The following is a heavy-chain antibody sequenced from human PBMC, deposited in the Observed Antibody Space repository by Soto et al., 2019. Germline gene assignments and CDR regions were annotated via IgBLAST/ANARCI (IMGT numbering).Heavy chain of an antibody. D-gene: IGHD5-18*01. CDR2: INHSGST. Sequence: SETLSLTCAVYGGSFSGYYWSWIRQPPGKGLEWIGEINHSGSTNYNPSLKSRVTISVDTSKNQFSLKLSSVTAADTAVYYCARGRYSYGNYYYYGMDVWGQVTTVTVSS. CDR3: ARGRYSYGNYYYYGMDV. J-gene: IGHJ6*02. CDR1: GGSFSGYY. V-gene: IGHV4-34*01.